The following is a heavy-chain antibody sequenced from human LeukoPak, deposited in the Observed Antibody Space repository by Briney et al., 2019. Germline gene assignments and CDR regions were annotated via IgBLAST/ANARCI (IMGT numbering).Heavy chain of an antibody. Sequence: PGGSLRLSCAASAFTISASGMSWVRQTSGKGLEWISYISSSGTIIYYADSVKGRFTISRDSAKNSLFLQMNSLRAEDTAVYYCARDSRSHCSSTGWYGPYFDYWGQGTLVTVSS. CDR1: AFTISASG. J-gene: IGHJ4*02. CDR2: ISSSGTII. D-gene: IGHD2-2*01. CDR3: ARDSRSHCSSTGWYGPYFDY. V-gene: IGHV3-48*01.